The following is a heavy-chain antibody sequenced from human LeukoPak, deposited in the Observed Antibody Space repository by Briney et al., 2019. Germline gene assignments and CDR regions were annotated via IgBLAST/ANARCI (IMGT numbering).Heavy chain of an antibody. CDR3: ARQQSRVTVTTFDY. D-gene: IGHD4-17*01. CDR2: ISAYNGNT. J-gene: IGHJ4*02. CDR1: GYTFTSYG. V-gene: IGHV1-18*01. Sequence: AASVKVSCKASGYTFTSYGISWVRQAPGQGLEWMGWISAYNGNTNYAQKLQGRVTMTTDTSTSTAYMELRSLISDDTAVYYFARQQSRVTVTTFDYWGQGTLVTVSS.